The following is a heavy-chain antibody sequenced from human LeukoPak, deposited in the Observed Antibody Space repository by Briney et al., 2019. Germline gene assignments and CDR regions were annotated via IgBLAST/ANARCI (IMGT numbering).Heavy chain of an antibody. D-gene: IGHD1-1*01. CDR2: ISGSGGST. CDR1: GFTFSSYG. V-gene: IGHV3-23*01. CDR3: ADSWNDDEYYFDY. J-gene: IGHJ4*02. Sequence: GGSLRLSCEASGFTFSSYGMSWVRQAPGKGLEWVSAISGSGGSTYYADSVKGRFTISRDNSKNTLYLQMNSLRAEDTAVYYCADSWNDDEYYFDYWGQGTLVSVSS.